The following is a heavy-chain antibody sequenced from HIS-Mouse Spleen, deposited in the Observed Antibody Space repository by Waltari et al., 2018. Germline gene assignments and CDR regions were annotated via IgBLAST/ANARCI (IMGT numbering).Heavy chain of an antibody. CDR2: IYYSGST. CDR3: AREIPYSSSWYDWYFDL. J-gene: IGHJ2*01. CDR1: GCSISSSSYY. D-gene: IGHD6-13*01. V-gene: IGHV4-39*07. Sequence: QLQLQESGPGLVKPSEPLSLTCTVSGCSISSSSYYWGWIRQPPGNGLEWIGSIYYSGSTYYNPSLKSRVTISVDTSKNQFSLKLSSVTAADTAVYYCAREIPYSSSWYDWYFDLWGRGTLVTVSS.